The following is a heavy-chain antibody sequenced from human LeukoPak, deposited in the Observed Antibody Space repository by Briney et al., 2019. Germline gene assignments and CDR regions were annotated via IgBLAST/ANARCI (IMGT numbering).Heavy chain of an antibody. D-gene: IGHD1-26*01. J-gene: IGHJ3*01. CDR2: INRDGSGT. CDR1: GFTFSTYG. V-gene: IGHV3-74*01. CDR3: ARTTSMRYVGDAFDV. Sequence: PGGSLRLSCAASGFTFSTYGMNWVRQAPGKGLVWVSRINRDGSGTTYADSVKGRFTISRDNAKNTLYLQMNSLRAEDTAVYFCARTTSMRYVGDAFDVWGQGTMVTVSP.